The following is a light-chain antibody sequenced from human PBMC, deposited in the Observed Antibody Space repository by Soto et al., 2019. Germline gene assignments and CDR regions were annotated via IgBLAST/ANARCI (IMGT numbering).Light chain of an antibody. J-gene: IGKJ1*01. Sequence: IQMTQSPSSLAASVGDRITITCRASQTISTYVNWYRQKSGAAPELLLYDASTLQGGVPSRFSGGASGTDFTLTISSLQLEDFATYYCQQTYNTPLTFGQGTKVDI. CDR3: QQTYNTPLT. V-gene: IGKV1-39*01. CDR1: QTISTY. CDR2: DAS.